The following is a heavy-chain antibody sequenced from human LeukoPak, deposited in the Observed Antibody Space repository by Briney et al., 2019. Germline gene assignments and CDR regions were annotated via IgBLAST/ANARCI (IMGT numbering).Heavy chain of an antibody. CDR2: IIPMFDIA. Sequence: GASVKVSCKTSGYAFTNYDINWVRQAPGQGLEWMGGIIPMFDIAHYAQNFQGRVTITADESTSTAYMELSSLRSEDTAFYYCARDLGWGRDVYNSLHYWGQGTLVTVSS. D-gene: IGHD5-24*01. J-gene: IGHJ4*02. CDR3: ARDLGWGRDVYNSLHY. V-gene: IGHV1-69*13. CDR1: GYAFTNYD.